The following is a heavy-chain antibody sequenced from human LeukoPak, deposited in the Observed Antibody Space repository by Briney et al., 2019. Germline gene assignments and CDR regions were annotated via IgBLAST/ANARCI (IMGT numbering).Heavy chain of an antibody. Sequence: PSETLSLTCTVSGGSISSSTYYWGWIRQPPGKGLEWIGSIYYSGSTYYNPSLKSRVTISVDTSKNQFSLKLSSVTAADTAVYYCARHEVGPPYSCSWYFDYWGQGTLVTVSS. CDR3: ARHEVGPPYSCSWYFDY. CDR2: IYYSGST. V-gene: IGHV4-39*01. CDR1: GGSISSSTYY. J-gene: IGHJ4*02. D-gene: IGHD6-13*01.